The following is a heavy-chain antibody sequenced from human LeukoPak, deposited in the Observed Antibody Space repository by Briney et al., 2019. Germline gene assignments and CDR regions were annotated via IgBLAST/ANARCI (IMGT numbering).Heavy chain of an antibody. J-gene: IGHJ4*02. CDR1: GFTFSSYG. Sequence: GGSLRLSCAASGFTFSSYGMHWVRQAPGKGLEWVAVISYDGSNKYYADSVKGRFTTSRDNSKNTLYLQMNSLRAEDTAVYYCAKDRYEWELSFDHWGQGTLVTVSS. CDR2: ISYDGSNK. D-gene: IGHD1-26*01. V-gene: IGHV3-30*18. CDR3: AKDRYEWELSFDH.